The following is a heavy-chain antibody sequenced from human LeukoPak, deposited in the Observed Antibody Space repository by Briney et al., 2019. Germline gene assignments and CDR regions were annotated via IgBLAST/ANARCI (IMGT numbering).Heavy chain of an antibody. J-gene: IGHJ3*02. CDR2: IYTSEST. CDR3: ARHIEMATSDAFDI. D-gene: IGHD5-24*01. V-gene: IGHV4-4*09. CDR1: GDSISSYD. Sequence: SETLSLTCTVSGDSISSYDWSWIRQPPGKGLEWIGYIYTSESTKYNPSLKRRGTISVDTSKNQFSLRLSSVTAADTAVYYCARHIEMATSDAFDIWGQGTMVTVSS.